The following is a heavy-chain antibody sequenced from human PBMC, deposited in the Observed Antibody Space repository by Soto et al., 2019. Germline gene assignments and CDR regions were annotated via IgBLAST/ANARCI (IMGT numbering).Heavy chain of an antibody. Sequence: QVQLQESGPGLVKPSQTLSLTCTVSGGSITSGDYLWSWIRQPPGKGLEWIGYISYSGSTYYNPSLRSRVTISVDMSKNQFSLKLSSVTAADTAVYYCARQFGEFGPYGMDVWGQGTTVTVSS. CDR1: GGSITSGDYL. D-gene: IGHD3-10*01. J-gene: IGHJ6*02. CDR3: ARQFGEFGPYGMDV. V-gene: IGHV4-30-4*01. CDR2: ISYSGST.